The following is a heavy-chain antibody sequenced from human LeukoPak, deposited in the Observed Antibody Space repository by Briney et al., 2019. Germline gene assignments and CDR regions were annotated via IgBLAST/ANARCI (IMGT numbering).Heavy chain of an antibody. D-gene: IGHD3-9*01. CDR3: AKILRYFDWPALDY. CDR1: GFTFSSYA. CDR2: ISGSGGST. V-gene: IGHV3-23*01. J-gene: IGHJ4*02. Sequence: GGSLRLSCAASGFTFSSYAMSWVRQAPGKGLEWVSGISGSGGSTYYEDSVKGRFTITRDNSKSTLYLQMNSLRAEDTAVYYCAKILRYFDWPALDYWGQGTLVTVSS.